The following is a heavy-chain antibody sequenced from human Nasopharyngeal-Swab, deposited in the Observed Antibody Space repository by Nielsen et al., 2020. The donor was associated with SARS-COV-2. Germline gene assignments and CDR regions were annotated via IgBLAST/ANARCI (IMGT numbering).Heavy chain of an antibody. CDR1: GGSISSGGYY. V-gene: IGHV4-31*03. CDR3: ARDSRGITMVRGVMNWFDP. J-gene: IGHJ5*02. D-gene: IGHD3-10*01. Sequence: SETLSLTCTVSGGSISSGGYYWSWICQHPGKGLEWIGYIYYSGSTYYNPSLKSRVTISVDTSKNQFSLKLSSVTAANTAGYYCARDSRGITMVRGVMNWFDPWGQGTLVTVSS. CDR2: IYYSGST.